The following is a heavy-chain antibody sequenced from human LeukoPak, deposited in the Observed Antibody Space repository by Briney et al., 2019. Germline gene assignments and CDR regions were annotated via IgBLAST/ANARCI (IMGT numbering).Heavy chain of an antibody. CDR1: GLTFSSYG. CDR2: ISYDGSNK. J-gene: IGHJ4*02. V-gene: IGHV3-30*18. D-gene: IGHD6-19*01. CDR3: AKDIFEYSSGWYFDY. Sequence: PGGSLRLSCAASGLTFSSYGMHWVRQAPGKGLEWVAVISYDGSNKYYADSVKGRFTISRDNSKNTLYLQMNSLRAEDTAVYYCAKDIFEYSSGWYFDYWGQGTLVTVSS.